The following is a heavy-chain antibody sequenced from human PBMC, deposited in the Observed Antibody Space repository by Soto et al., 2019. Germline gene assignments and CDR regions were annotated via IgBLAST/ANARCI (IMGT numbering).Heavy chain of an antibody. CDR1: GFSFSQVW. D-gene: IGHD3-10*01. Sequence: EVQLVESGGGLVKPGGSLTLSCAGSGFSFSQVWLNWVRQVPGKGLEWVGRIKRKSDGETTDYAAPVKGRFIISRDDSRNILYLQMDSLRTDDTAMYFCTTVYWGHWFGASSAHVDHWGQGTPVYVSS. J-gene: IGHJ4*02. CDR2: IKRKSDGETT. CDR3: TTVYWGHWFGASSAHVDH. V-gene: IGHV3-15*07.